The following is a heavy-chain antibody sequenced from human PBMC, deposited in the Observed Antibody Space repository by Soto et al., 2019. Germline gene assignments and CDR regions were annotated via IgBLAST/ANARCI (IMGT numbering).Heavy chain of an antibody. V-gene: IGHV4-30-2*01. Sequence: LSLTCAASGGSITSGGYSRGRIRLPRRKGMEYLGYIYHSGSTYYNPSLTSRVTISVDRSTYQCSLKLSSVTAADTAVYICARGQVVAAQDWGQGTPVSGSA. CDR2: IYHSGST. D-gene: IGHD2-15*01. J-gene: IGHJ4*02. CDR1: GGSITSGGYS. CDR3: ARGQVVAAQD.